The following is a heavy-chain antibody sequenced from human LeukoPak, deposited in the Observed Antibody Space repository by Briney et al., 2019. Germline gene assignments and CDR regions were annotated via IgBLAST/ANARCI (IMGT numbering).Heavy chain of an antibody. CDR2: FYDSGNT. J-gene: IGHJ4*02. D-gene: IGHD3-10*01. Sequence: SETLSLTCTVSGYSISSGYYWGWIRQPPGKGLEWIGSFYDSGNTYYNPSLKSRVTISVDTSKNQFSLKLSSVTAADTAVYYCARGSLSVDYWGQGTLVTVSS. V-gene: IGHV4-38-2*02. CDR1: GYSISSGYY. CDR3: ARGSLSVDY.